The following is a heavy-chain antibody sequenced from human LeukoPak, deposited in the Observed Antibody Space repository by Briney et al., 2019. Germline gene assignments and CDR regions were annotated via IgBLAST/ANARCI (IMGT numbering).Heavy chain of an antibody. CDR3: ANWGVGYERGGAR. V-gene: IGHV3-9*01. D-gene: IGHD3-16*01. CDR2: ISWNSGSI. J-gene: IGHJ4*02. Sequence: GRSLRLSCAASGFTFDDYAMHWVRQAPGKGLEWVSGISWNSGSIGYADSVKGRFTISRDNVKNSLYLQMNSLRAEDTALYYCANWGVGYERGGARWGQGTLVTVSS. CDR1: GFTFDDYA.